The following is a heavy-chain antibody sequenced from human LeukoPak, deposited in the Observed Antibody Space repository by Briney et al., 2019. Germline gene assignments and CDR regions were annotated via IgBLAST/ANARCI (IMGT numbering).Heavy chain of an antibody. CDR1: GYTFTSYG. CDR3: ARQYYYDSSGYFYYFDY. Sequence: ASVKVSCKASGYTFTSYGISWVRQAPGQGLEWMGWISAYNGNTNYAQKLQGRVTMTTDTSTSTAYMELRSLRSDDTAVYYCARQYYYDSSGYFYYFDYWGQGTLVTVSS. CDR2: ISAYNGNT. D-gene: IGHD3-22*01. J-gene: IGHJ4*02. V-gene: IGHV1-18*01.